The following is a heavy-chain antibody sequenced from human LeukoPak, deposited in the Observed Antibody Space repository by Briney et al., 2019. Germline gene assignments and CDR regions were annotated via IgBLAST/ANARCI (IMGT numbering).Heavy chain of an antibody. CDR2: ISGSGGRR. CDR3: AKETYGDHDAFDI. J-gene: IGHJ3*02. CDR1: GFTFISYA. D-gene: IGHD4-17*01. V-gene: IGHV3-23*01. Sequence: GGSLRLSCAASGFTFISYAISWVRQAPGKWLEWVSAISGSGGRRYYADSVKGRLTISRDNSKNTLYLQMNSLRAEDTAVYYCAKETYGDHDAFDIWGQGTMDTVSS.